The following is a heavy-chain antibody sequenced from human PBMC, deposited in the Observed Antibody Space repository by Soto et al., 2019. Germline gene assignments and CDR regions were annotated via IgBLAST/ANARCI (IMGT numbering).Heavy chain of an antibody. Sequence: GSLRLSCAASGFTFTRFSMNWVRQAPGKGLEWVSSISSTTNYIYYGDSMKGRFTISRDNAKNSLYLEMNSLRAEDTAVYYCARESEDLTSNFDYWGQGTLVTVSS. V-gene: IGHV3-21*06. CDR1: GFTFTRFS. CDR2: ISSTTNYI. J-gene: IGHJ4*02. CDR3: ARESEDLTSNFDY.